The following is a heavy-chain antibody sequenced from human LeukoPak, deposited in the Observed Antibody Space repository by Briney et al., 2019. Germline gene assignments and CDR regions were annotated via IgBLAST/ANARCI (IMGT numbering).Heavy chain of an antibody. CDR3: ARTTGTPDGNWFDP. CDR1: GGTFSSYS. CDR2: ISSILGIA. D-gene: IGHD1-1*01. V-gene: IGHV1-69*02. Sequence: SVKVSCKSSGGTFSSYSISWVRQAPGQGLEWMGRISSILGIANYAQKVQGRLTLTADKSTSTTYMESSSLNSEDTAVYYCARTTGTPDGNWFDPWGQGTLVTVSS. J-gene: IGHJ5*02.